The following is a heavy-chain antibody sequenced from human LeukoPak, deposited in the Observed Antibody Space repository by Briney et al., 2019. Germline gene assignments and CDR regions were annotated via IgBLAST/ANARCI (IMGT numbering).Heavy chain of an antibody. V-gene: IGHV5-51*01. Sequence: GESLKISCRGSGYSFTTYWIGWVRQMPGKGREWMGIIYPGDSDTRYSPSFQGQVTMSADKSINTAYLQWSGLKASDTAMYYCARRQGCSSTSCPPDYWGQGTLVTVSS. D-gene: IGHD2-2*01. CDR1: GYSFTTYW. J-gene: IGHJ4*02. CDR2: IYPGDSDT. CDR3: ARRQGCSSTSCPPDY.